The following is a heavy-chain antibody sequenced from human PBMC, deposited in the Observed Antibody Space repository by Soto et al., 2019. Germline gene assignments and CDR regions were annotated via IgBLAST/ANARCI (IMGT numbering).Heavy chain of an antibody. Sequence: EVQLVESGGGLVQPGGSLKLSCAASGFTFSDSAMHWFRLASGKGLEWVGRIRSNVNNYATAYAASVKGRFTISREDSKNTAYLEMKSLKTEDTAVYYCTKPRYDSTGHEYWGQGTLVTVSS. CDR1: GFTFSDSA. CDR3: TKPRYDSTGHEY. J-gene: IGHJ4*02. D-gene: IGHD3-22*01. V-gene: IGHV3-73*01. CDR2: IRSNVNNYAT.